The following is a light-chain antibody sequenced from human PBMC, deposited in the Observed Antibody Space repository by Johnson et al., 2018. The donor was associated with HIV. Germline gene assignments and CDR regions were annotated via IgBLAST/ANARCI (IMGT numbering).Light chain of an antibody. V-gene: IGLV1-51*01. Sequence: QSVLTQPPSVSAAPGQKVTISCSGSSSNIGNNYVSWYQQLPGTAPKLLIYDNNKRPSGIPDRFSGSKSGTSATLGITGLQTGDEADYYCGTWDTSLSAGVFGPGTKVRVL. J-gene: IGLJ1*01. CDR3: GTWDTSLSAGV. CDR1: SSNIGNNY. CDR2: DNN.